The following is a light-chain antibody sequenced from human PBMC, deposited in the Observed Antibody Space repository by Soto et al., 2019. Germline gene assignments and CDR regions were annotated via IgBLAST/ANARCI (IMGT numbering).Light chain of an antibody. J-gene: IGKJ2*01. Sequence: DIQLTQSPSSLSASVGDRVTITCQASQDIKNFLNWYQQKPGKAPKLLIYDGSSLETGVPSRFSGSGSGTDFTFAISSLQPEDIATYYRQQYDDLPYTFGQGTKLEI. CDR3: QQYDDLPYT. CDR1: QDIKNF. V-gene: IGKV1-33*01. CDR2: DGS.